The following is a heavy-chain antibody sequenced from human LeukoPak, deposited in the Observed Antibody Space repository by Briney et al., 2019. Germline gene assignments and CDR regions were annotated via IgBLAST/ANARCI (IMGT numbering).Heavy chain of an antibody. D-gene: IGHD3-22*01. CDR2: ISWDGGST. V-gene: IGHV3-43D*03. CDR3: AKDSSGYYWDY. CDR1: GFTFDDYA. J-gene: IGHJ4*02. Sequence: PGGSLRLSCAASGFTFDDYAMRWVRQAPGKGLEWVSLISWDGGSTYYADSVKGRFTISRDNSKNSLYLQMNSLRAEDTALYYCAKDSSGYYWDYWGQGTLVTVSS.